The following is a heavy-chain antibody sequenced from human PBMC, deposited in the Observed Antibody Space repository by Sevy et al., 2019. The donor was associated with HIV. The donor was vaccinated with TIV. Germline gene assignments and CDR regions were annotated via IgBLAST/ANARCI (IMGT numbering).Heavy chain of an antibody. D-gene: IGHD4-17*01. Sequence: GGSLRLSCAASGFTFSDYYMSWIRHAPGKGLEWVSYISGSDGTIYYADSVKGRFTISRDNAKNSLYLQMNSLRADDTAVYYCARDHVKDGDLGDYYYYAMDVWGQGTTVTVSS. CDR3: ARDHVKDGDLGDYYYYAMDV. J-gene: IGHJ6*02. V-gene: IGHV3-11*01. CDR2: ISGSDGTI. CDR1: GFTFSDYY.